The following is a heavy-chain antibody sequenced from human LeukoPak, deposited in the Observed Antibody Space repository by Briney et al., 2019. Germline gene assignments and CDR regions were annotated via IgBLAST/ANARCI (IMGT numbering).Heavy chain of an antibody. J-gene: IGHJ4*02. CDR2: ISSSGSTI. V-gene: IGHV3-11*04. CDR1: GFTFSDYY. CDR3: ARTDGGIPLYYFDY. D-gene: IGHD3-16*01. Sequence: GGSLRLSCAASGFTFSDYYMSWIRQAPGKGLEWVSYISSSGSTIYYADSVKGRSTIFRDNAKNSLYLQMNSLRAEDTAVYYCARTDGGIPLYYFDYWGQGTLVTVSS.